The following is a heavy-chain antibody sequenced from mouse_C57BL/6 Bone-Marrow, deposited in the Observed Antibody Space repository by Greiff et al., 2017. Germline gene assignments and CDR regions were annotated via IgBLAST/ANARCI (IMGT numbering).Heavy chain of an antibody. J-gene: IGHJ2*01. Sequence: QVQLQQSGAELVRPGASVKLSCKASGYTFTDYYINWVKQRPGQGLEWIARIYPGSGNTYYNEKFKGKATLTAEKSSSTAYMQLSSLTSEDSAVYFCARSPSTVVATGDYWGQGTTLTVSS. CDR2: IYPGSGNT. CDR1: GYTFTDYY. CDR3: ARSPSTVVATGDY. D-gene: IGHD1-1*01. V-gene: IGHV1-76*01.